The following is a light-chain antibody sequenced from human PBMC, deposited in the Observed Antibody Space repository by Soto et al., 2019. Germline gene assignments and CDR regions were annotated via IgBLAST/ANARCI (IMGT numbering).Light chain of an antibody. V-gene: IGKV1D-12*01. Sequence: IQMTQSPSSVSASVGDRVTFTCRASRGIDNYLAWYQQKPGKAPNLLIYLASTLQSGVPSRFSGSGSQTDFTLTISSLQPEDVGPYFCQQGYDIPVTLGGGTKVDIK. CDR1: RGIDNY. J-gene: IGKJ4*01. CDR3: QQGYDIPVT. CDR2: LAS.